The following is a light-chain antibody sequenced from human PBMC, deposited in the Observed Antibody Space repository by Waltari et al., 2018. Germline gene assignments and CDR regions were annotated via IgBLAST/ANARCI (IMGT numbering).Light chain of an antibody. V-gene: IGLV2-14*01. J-gene: IGLJ3*02. CDR3: SSYTSNSTLV. CDR2: DVS. CDR1: SSDVAGYDY. Sequence: QSALTQPASVSGSPGQSITISCTGTSSDVAGYDYVSWYQQHPGKAPKLMIYDVSNRPSGVSIRFSGSKSGNTASLTMSGLQAEDEADYYCSSYTSNSTLVFGGGTELTVL.